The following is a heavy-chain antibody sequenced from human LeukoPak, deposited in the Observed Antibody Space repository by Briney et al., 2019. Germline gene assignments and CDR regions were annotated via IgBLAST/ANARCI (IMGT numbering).Heavy chain of an antibody. J-gene: IGHJ6*02. Sequence: GGSLRLSCAASGFTFSSYAMSWVRQAPGEGLEWVSAISGSGGSTYYADSVKGRLTISRDNCKNTLYLQMNSRRAEDTAVYYCAKPAYGMDVWGQGPTVTVSS. CDR1: GFTFSSYA. V-gene: IGHV3-23*01. CDR3: AKPAYGMDV. CDR2: ISGSGGST.